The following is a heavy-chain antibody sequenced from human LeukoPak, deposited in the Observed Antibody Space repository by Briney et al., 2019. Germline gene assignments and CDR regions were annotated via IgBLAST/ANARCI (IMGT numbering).Heavy chain of an antibody. J-gene: IGHJ4*02. CDR1: GGSISSSSYS. V-gene: IGHV4-39*01. Sequence: PSETLSLTCAVSGGSISSSSYSWGWIRQPPGKGLEWIGSIYYSGSTYYNPSLKSRVTISVDTSKNQFSLKLSSVTAADTAVYYCARRRGYYDRMPIDYWGQGTLVTVSS. D-gene: IGHD3-22*01. CDR2: IYYSGST. CDR3: ARRRGYYDRMPIDY.